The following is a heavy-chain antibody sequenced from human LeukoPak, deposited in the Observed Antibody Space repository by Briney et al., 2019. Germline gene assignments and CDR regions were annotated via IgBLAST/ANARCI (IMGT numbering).Heavy chain of an antibody. CDR2: MNPNSGNT. CDR3: ARFIEDYYYYYGMDV. J-gene: IGHJ6*02. CDR1: GYTFTSYD. V-gene: IGHV1-8*01. D-gene: IGHD1-26*01. Sequence: ASVKVSCKASGYTFTSYDINWVRQATGQGLEWMGWMNPNSGNTGYAQKFQGRVTMTRNTSISTAYMELSSLRSEDTAVYYCARFIEDYYYYYGMDVWGQGTTVTVSS.